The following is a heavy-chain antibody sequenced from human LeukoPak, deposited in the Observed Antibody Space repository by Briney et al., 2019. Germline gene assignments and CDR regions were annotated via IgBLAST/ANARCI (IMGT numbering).Heavy chain of an antibody. CDR2: MNPNSGNT. D-gene: IGHD2-2*01. CDR3: ARVGYCSSTSCYSYFDY. CDR1: GYTSTSYD. J-gene: IGHJ4*02. Sequence: ASVKVSCKASGYTSTSYDINWVRQATGQGLEWMGWMNPNSGNTGYAQKFQGRVTMTRNTSISTAYIEPSSLRSEDTAVYYCARVGYCSSTSCYSYFDYWGQGTLVTVSS. V-gene: IGHV1-8*01.